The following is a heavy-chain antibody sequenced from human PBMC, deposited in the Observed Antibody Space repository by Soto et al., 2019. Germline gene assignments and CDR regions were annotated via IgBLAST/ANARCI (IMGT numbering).Heavy chain of an antibody. CDR2: IYHTGAT. Sequence: PSETLSLTCTVSGGSIRWGGFYWTWVRLHPGKGLEWIGYIYHTGATYYNPSLKSRVAISGDTSKNQFSLRLGSVTAADTAVYYCAREGNFYDSSAYPGGIDYWGQGTLVTVSS. J-gene: IGHJ4*02. CDR3: AREGNFYDSSAYPGGIDY. D-gene: IGHD3-22*01. V-gene: IGHV4-31*03. CDR1: GGSIRWGGFY.